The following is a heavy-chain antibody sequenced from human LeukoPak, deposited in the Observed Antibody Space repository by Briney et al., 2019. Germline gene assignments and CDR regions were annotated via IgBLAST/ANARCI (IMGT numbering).Heavy chain of an antibody. Sequence: GGSLRLSCAASGFTVSSKYMSWVRQAPGKGLEWVSIIFSGGSTYYADSVKGRFTISRDSSKNTLYLQMHSLRAEDTAVYYCATRVPHYYDNSDYYAGPYGFDIWGQGTMVTVSS. CDR3: ATRVPHYYDNSDYYAGPYGFDI. V-gene: IGHV3-53*01. D-gene: IGHD3-22*01. J-gene: IGHJ3*02. CDR1: GFTVSSKY. CDR2: IFSGGST.